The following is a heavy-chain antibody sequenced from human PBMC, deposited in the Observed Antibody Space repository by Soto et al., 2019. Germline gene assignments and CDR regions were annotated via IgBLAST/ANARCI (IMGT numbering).Heavy chain of an antibody. CDR1: GGTFSSYT. J-gene: IGHJ3*02. Sequence: QVQLVQSGAEVKKPGSSVKVSCKASGGTFSSYTISWVRQAPGQGLEWMGRIIPILGIANYAQKFQGRVTITADKSTSTAYMERRSLRSEDTAVYYCAGSLAYCGGDCVSDAFDIWGQGTMVTVSS. D-gene: IGHD2-21*02. CDR2: IIPILGIA. CDR3: AGSLAYCGGDCVSDAFDI. V-gene: IGHV1-69*02.